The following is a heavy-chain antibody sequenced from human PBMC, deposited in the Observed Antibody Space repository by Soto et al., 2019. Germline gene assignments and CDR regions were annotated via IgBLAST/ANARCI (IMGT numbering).Heavy chain of an antibody. Sequence: QVPLVESGGGLVKPGGSLRLSCAASGFTFSDYYMSWILQAPGKGREWVSDISSSGSTIYYADSVKGRFTISRDNAKNSLYLQMNSLRAEDTAVYYCARDRDWNYVRAFDIWGQGTMVTVSS. CDR3: ARDRDWNYVRAFDI. J-gene: IGHJ3*02. CDR2: ISSSGSTI. V-gene: IGHV3-11*01. D-gene: IGHD1-7*01. CDR1: GFTFSDYY.